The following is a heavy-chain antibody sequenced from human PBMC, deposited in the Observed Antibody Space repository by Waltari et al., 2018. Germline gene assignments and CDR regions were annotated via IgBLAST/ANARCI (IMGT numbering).Heavy chain of an antibody. CDR1: GFTFSSYA. CDR2: MSGSGDST. Sequence: EVQLLESGGGLVQPGGSMRLSCADSGFTFSSYAMSWVRQGPGTGLEGVSAMSGSGDSTYYADAVKGRFTIARDNSKKTRYLQMNSLRAEDTAVYYCAKDAPDYYDSSGYYLYGMDVWGQGTTVTVSS. D-gene: IGHD3-22*01. J-gene: IGHJ6*02. CDR3: AKDAPDYYDSSGYYLYGMDV. V-gene: IGHV3-23*01.